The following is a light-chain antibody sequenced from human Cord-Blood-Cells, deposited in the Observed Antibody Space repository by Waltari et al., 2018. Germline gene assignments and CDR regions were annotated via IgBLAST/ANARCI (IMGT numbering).Light chain of an antibody. CDR1: QSISSY. Sequence: DIQMTQSPSSLSASVGDRVTITCRASQSISSYLNWYQQKPGKAPKLLIYAASSLQSGVPSRFSGSGSGTDFTLTISSLQPEDFATYYCQHPDTFGQGTKVEIK. V-gene: IGKV1-39*01. CDR2: AAS. CDR3: QHPDT. J-gene: IGKJ1*01.